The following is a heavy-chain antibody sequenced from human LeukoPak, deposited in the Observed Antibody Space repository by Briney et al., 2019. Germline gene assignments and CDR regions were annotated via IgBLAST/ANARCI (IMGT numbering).Heavy chain of an antibody. CDR2: IYHSGST. D-gene: IGHD3-3*01. J-gene: IGHJ5*02. CDR1: GYSISSDYY. CDR3: ARLYYDFWSGYSTNNWFDP. Sequence: SETLSLTCAVSGYSISSDYYWGWIRQPPGKRLEWIGTIYHSGSTYYNPSLKSRVTISVDTSKNQFSLKLSSVTAADTAVYYCARLYYDFWSGYSTNNWFDPWGQGTLVTVSS. V-gene: IGHV4-38-2*01.